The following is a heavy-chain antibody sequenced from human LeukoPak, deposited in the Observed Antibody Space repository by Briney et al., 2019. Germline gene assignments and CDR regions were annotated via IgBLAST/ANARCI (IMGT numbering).Heavy chain of an antibody. CDR1: GGSISSYY. CDR3: ARDIWFGELRYNWFDP. Sequence: SETLSLTCTVSGGSISSYYWSWIRQPPGKGLEWIGYIYYSGSTNYNPSLKSRVTMSVDTSKNQFSLKLSSVTAADTAVYYCARDIWFGELRYNWFDPWGQGTLVTVSS. V-gene: IGHV4-59*12. CDR2: IYYSGST. J-gene: IGHJ5*02. D-gene: IGHD3-10*01.